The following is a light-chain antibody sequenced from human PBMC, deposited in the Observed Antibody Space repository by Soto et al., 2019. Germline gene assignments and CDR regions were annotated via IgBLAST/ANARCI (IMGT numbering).Light chain of an antibody. V-gene: IGKV1-5*03. J-gene: IGKJ4*01. CDR3: QQYNNSPLT. Sequence: DIQLTQSPSTLAASVGGRVTITCRASQSIRRWLAGYQQKPGKAPKLLNYEVSTLESGVPSRFSGSGSGTEFTLTISSLQPDDFATYFCQQYNNSPLTFGGGTKVEIK. CDR2: EVS. CDR1: QSIRRW.